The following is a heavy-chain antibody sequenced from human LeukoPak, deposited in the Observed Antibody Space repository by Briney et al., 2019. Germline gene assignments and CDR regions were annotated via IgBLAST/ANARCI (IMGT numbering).Heavy chain of an antibody. CDR2: INHSGRT. CDR1: GGSFSGYY. CDR3: ARGQSQRDY. V-gene: IGHV4-34*01. J-gene: IGHJ4*02. Sequence: PSETLSLTCAVYGGSFSGYYWNWIRQPPGKGLEWIGEINHSGRTKYNPSLKSRVTISVDTSKNQFSLILSSVTAADTAVYYCARGQSQRDYWGQGTLVTVSS.